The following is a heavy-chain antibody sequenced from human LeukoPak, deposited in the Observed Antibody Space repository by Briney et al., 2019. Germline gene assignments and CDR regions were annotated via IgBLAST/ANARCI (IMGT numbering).Heavy chain of an antibody. CDR3: ARRDYYGSGSYYPKFDY. Sequence: PGGSLRLSCAASGFTLSSYSMNWVRQAPGKGLEWVSSISSSSSYIYYADSVKGRFTISRDNAKNSLYLQMNSLRAEDTAVYYCARRDYYGSGSYYPKFDYWGQGTLVTVSS. CDR2: ISSSSSYI. V-gene: IGHV3-21*01. CDR1: GFTLSSYS. D-gene: IGHD3-10*01. J-gene: IGHJ4*02.